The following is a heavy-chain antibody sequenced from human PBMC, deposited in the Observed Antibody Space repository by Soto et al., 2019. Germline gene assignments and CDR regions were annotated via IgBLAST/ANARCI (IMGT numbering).Heavy chain of an antibody. CDR1: GYTFTGYY. V-gene: IGHV1-2*04. D-gene: IGHD2-15*01. CDR3: ARDSVVVVAATDYYYGMDV. Sequence: ASVKVSCKASGYTFTGYYMHWVRQAPGQGLEWMGWINPNSGGTNYAQKFQGWVTMTRDTSISTAYMELSRLRSDDTAVYYCARDSVVVVAATDYYYGMDVGGQGTTVTVSS. CDR2: INPNSGGT. J-gene: IGHJ6*02.